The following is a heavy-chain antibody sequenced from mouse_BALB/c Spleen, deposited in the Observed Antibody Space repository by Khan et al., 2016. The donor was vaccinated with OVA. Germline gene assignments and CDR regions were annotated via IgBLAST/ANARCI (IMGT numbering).Heavy chain of an antibody. D-gene: IGHD1-1*01. Sequence: EVQLQESGPGLVKPSQSLSLTCTVTGYSITSDYAWNWIRQFPGNKLEWMGYISYSNNTNYNPSLKSRVSITRDTSKNQFFLQLNSVTAEDTATYYCSRYIIYYGRGYFDVWGAGTTVTVSS. CDR1: GYSITSDYA. J-gene: IGHJ1*01. V-gene: IGHV3-2*02. CDR3: SRYIIYYGRGYFDV. CDR2: ISYSNNT.